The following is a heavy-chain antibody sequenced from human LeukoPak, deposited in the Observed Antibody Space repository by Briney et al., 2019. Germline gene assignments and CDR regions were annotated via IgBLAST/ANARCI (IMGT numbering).Heavy chain of an antibody. J-gene: IGHJ4*02. V-gene: IGHV3-64D*06. D-gene: IGHD6-19*01. CDR2: ISSNGGST. Sequence: GGSLRLSCSASGFTFSSYAMHWVRQAPGKGLEYVSAISSNGGSTYYADSVKDRFTISRDNSKNTLYLQMSSLRAEDTAMYYCVKDRVSSGWHYWGQGTLVTVSS. CDR3: VKDRVSSGWHY. CDR1: GFTFSSYA.